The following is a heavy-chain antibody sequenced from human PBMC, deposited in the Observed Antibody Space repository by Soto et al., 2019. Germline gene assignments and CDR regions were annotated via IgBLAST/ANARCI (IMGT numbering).Heavy chain of an antibody. CDR1: GGTFSSYA. J-gene: IGHJ2*01. CDR3: ARTPAVAGTEFNWSFDL. V-gene: IGHV1-69*12. CDR2: IIPIFGTA. D-gene: IGHD6-19*01. Sequence: QVQLVQSGAEVKKPGSSVKVSCKASGGTFSSYAISWVRQAPGQGLEWMGGIIPIFGTANYAQKFQGRVTMTADESTSTAYMELSSLRSEDTAVYYCARTPAVAGTEFNWSFDLWGRGTLVTVSS.